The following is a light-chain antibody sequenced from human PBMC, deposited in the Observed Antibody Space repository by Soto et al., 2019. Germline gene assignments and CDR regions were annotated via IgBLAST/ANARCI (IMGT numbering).Light chain of an antibody. CDR2: GAS. V-gene: IGKV3-20*01. CDR3: HHYGSSMWT. Sequence: EIVLTQSPGTLSLSPGEGATLSCRASQSVGKNYLAWYQQKSGQAPRLLIHGASNRATGIPERFSGSGSGTDFTLTISRLEPEDSAVYYCHHYGSSMWTFGQGTKVDI. CDR1: QSVGKNY. J-gene: IGKJ1*01.